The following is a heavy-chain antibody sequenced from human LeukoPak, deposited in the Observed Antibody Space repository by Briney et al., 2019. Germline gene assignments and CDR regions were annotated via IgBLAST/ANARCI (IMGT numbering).Heavy chain of an antibody. CDR1: GGSMSSYY. Sequence: SETLSLTCTVSGGSMSSYYWSWIRQPAGKGLEWIGRIYITGSTNYDPSLKSRVTMSVDTSKNQFSLKLSSVTAADTAVYYCARSDYYDSSGYPTHLNWFDPWGQGTLVTVSS. J-gene: IGHJ5*02. D-gene: IGHD3-22*01. V-gene: IGHV4-4*07. CDR2: IYITGST. CDR3: ARSDYYDSSGYPTHLNWFDP.